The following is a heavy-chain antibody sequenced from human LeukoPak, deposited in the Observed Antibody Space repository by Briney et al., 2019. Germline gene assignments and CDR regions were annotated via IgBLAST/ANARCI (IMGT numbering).Heavy chain of an antibody. CDR3: ARALYGDYGLDY. V-gene: IGHV3-53*01. Sequence: GGSLRLSCAASGFTVSTNYMNWVRQAPGKGLEWVSVIYSDGSTYYADSVKGRFTISRDNSRNTLYLQMNSLGAEDTAVYYCARALYGDYGLDYWGQGTLVTVSS. D-gene: IGHD4-17*01. CDR1: GFTVSTNY. CDR2: IYSDGST. J-gene: IGHJ4*02.